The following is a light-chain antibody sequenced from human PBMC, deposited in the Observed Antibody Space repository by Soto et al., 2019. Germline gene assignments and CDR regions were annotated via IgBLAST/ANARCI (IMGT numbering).Light chain of an antibody. Sequence: QSALTQPASVSGSPGQSITISCTGPYSDIGAYNFVSWYQHHPGKAPKLIIYEVNNRPSGVSNRFSGSKSGNTASLSISDLQAEDEADYYCSSYTSVSIVVVFGGGTKLTVL. CDR2: EVN. CDR1: YSDIGAYNF. V-gene: IGLV2-14*01. CDR3: SSYTSVSIVVV. J-gene: IGLJ2*01.